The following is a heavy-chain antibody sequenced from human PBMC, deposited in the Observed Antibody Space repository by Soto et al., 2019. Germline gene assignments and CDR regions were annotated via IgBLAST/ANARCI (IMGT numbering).Heavy chain of an antibody. J-gene: IGHJ6*02. CDR2: ISSSGSTI. Sequence: GGSLRLSCAASGFTFSDYYMSWIRQAPGKGLEWVSYISSSGSTIYYADSVKGRFTISRDNAKNSLYLQMNSLRAEDTAVYYCARDRSRIQLWLSAGDYYYYGMDVWGQGTTVTVS. CDR1: GFTFSDYY. CDR3: ARDRSRIQLWLSAGDYYYYGMDV. V-gene: IGHV3-11*01. D-gene: IGHD5-18*01.